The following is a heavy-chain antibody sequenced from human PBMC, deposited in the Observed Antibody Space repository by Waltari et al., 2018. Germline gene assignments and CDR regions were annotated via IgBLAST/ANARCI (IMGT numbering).Heavy chain of an antibody. CDR3: VKDGDYSLPGYDAFDI. CDR1: GIPFRPFA. CDR2: IRFDGTTA. J-gene: IGHJ3*02. D-gene: IGHD4-17*01. V-gene: IGHV3-30*02. Sequence: VQLVASGGGVVQSGGSLKLYRAAFGIPFRPFALHWVRQTPARGLVWVAFIRFDGTTAFYADSVTGRFAISRDNSENRCFLQMNSLRPEDTGVYYCVKDGDYSLPGYDAFDIWGPGTMVSVSP.